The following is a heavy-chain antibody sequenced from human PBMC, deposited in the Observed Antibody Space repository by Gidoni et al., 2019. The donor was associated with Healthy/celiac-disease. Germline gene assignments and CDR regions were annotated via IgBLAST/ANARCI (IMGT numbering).Heavy chain of an antibody. CDR2: IRSKANSYAT. V-gene: IGHV3-73*01. Sequence: EVQLVEAGGGLVQPGGALKLSCAAAGFTFSGSAMHWVRQAAGKGLEWVGRIRSKANSYATAYAASVKGRFTISRDDSKNTAYLQMNSLKTEDTAVYYCTRHEDYDYGDYVHWFDPWGQGTLVTVSS. CDR3: TRHEDYDYGDYVHWFDP. CDR1: GFTFSGSA. J-gene: IGHJ5*02. D-gene: IGHD4-17*01.